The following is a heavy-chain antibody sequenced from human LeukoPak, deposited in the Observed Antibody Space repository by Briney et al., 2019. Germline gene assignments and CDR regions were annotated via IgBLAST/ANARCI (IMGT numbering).Heavy chain of an antibody. V-gene: IGHV3-72*01. CDR2: SRKKPHSYTT. CDR1: GFTFSDYY. Sequence: PGGSLRLSCAAPGFTFSDYYVGWVRQAPGKGLEWVGRSRKKPHSYTTTYAASVQGRFTISRERSQNSLCLQMNSLKAEDTAVYYCARDRNYGSGSHDAFDVWGQGTMVTVSS. D-gene: IGHD3-10*01. J-gene: IGHJ3*01. CDR3: ARDRNYGSGSHDAFDV.